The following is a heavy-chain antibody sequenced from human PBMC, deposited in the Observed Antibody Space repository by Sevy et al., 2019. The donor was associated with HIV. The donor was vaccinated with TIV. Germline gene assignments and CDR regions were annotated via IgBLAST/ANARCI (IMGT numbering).Heavy chain of an antibody. CDR1: GFTFSSYA. Sequence: GGSLRLSCAASGFTFSSYAMSWVRQAPGKGLEWVSAISGSGGSTYYADSVKGRFTISGDNSKNTLYLQMKSLRAEDTAVYYCAKEVVKYYYGSGSTFDYWGQGTLVTVSS. J-gene: IGHJ4*02. CDR3: AKEVVKYYYGSGSTFDY. CDR2: ISGSGGST. V-gene: IGHV3-23*01. D-gene: IGHD3-10*01.